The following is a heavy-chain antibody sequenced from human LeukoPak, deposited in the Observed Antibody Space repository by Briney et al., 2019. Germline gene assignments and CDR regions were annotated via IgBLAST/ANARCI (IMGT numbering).Heavy chain of an antibody. CDR1: GFTLSSYS. CDR2: ISSSSSYI. V-gene: IGHV3-21*01. Sequence: GGSLRLSCAASGFTLSSYSMNWVRQAPGKGLGWVSSISSSSSYIYYADSVKGRFTTSRDNAKNSLYLQMNSLRAEDTAVYYCARDRYCSSTSCYDYWGQGTLVTVSS. J-gene: IGHJ4*02. D-gene: IGHD2-2*01. CDR3: ARDRYCSSTSCYDY.